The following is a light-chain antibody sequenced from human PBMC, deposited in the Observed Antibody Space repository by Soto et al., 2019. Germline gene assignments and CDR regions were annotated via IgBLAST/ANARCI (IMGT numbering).Light chain of an antibody. J-gene: IGKJ5*01. Sequence: EIVLTQSPATLSLSPGERATLSCRASQSVSSYLAWYQLKPGQAPRLLIYGASNRATGIPARFRGSGSGTDFTLTISSLEPEDFAVYYCQQRSNWPITFGQGTRLEIK. CDR3: QQRSNWPIT. CDR2: GAS. V-gene: IGKV3-11*01. CDR1: QSVSSY.